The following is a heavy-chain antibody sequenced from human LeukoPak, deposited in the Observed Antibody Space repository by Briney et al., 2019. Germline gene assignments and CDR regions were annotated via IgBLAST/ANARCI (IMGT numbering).Heavy chain of an antibody. CDR2: IYYSGST. CDR1: GFTFDDYA. Sequence: GSLRLSCAASGFTFDDYAMHWVRQAPGKGLEWIGYIYYSGSTNYNPSLKSRVTISVDTSKNQFSLKLSSVTAADTAVYYCARIAAEYYFDYWGQGTLVTVSS. D-gene: IGHD2-21*01. CDR3: ARIAAEYYFDY. V-gene: IGHV4-59*08. J-gene: IGHJ4*02.